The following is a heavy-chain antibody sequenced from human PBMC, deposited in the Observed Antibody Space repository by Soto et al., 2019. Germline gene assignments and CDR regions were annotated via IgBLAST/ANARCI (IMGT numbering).Heavy chain of an antibody. CDR2: IYYSGST. D-gene: IGHD1-26*01. CDR1: GGSISSYY. V-gene: IGHV4-59*01. Sequence: QVQLQESGPGLVKPSETLSLTCTVSGGSISSYYWSWIRQPPGKGLEWIGYIYYSGSTNYNPSLKSRVTISVDTSKNQFSLKLSSVTAADTAVYYCARENDLGSYWVGDFDYWGQGTLVTVSS. J-gene: IGHJ4*02. CDR3: ARENDLGSYWVGDFDY.